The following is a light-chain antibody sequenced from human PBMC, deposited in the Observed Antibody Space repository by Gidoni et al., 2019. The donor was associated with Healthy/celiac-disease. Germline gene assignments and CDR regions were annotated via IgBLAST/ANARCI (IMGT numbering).Light chain of an antibody. CDR2: WAS. CDR3: QQYYSTPLT. Sequence: DIVMTQAPDSLAVSLGERATLNCKSSQSVLYSSNNKNYLAWYKQKPGQPTTLLIYWASTRESGVPDRFSGSGSGTDFTLTISSLQAEDVAVYYCQQYYSTPLTFGGGTKVEIK. J-gene: IGKJ4*01. V-gene: IGKV4-1*01. CDR1: QSVLYSSNNKNY.